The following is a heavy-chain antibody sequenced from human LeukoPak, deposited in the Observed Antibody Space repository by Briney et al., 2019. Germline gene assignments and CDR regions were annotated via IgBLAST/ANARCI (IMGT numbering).Heavy chain of an antibody. CDR1: GLTFSNAW. D-gene: IGHD3-22*01. CDR2: IKSKTDGGTT. V-gene: IGHV3-15*01. Sequence: GGSLRLSCAASGLTFSNAWMSWVRQAPGKGLEWVGRIKSKTDGGTTDYAAPVKGRFTISRDDSKNTLYLQMNSLKTEDTAVYYCTTALYYDSSGYYLFDYWGQGTLVTVPS. CDR3: TTALYYDSSGYYLFDY. J-gene: IGHJ4*02.